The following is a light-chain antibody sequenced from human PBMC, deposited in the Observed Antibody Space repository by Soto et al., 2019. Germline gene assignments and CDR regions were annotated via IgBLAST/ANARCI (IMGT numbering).Light chain of an antibody. J-gene: IGKJ1*01. CDR2: KAS. V-gene: IGKV1-5*03. CDR3: QQYNSWWT. Sequence: DIQMTQSPSTLSASVGDRVTITCRASQSISSWLAWYQQNPGKAPKLLIYKASSLESGVPSRFSGSGAETEFTLTISSLQPDDFATYYCQQYNSWWTFGQGTKVEIK. CDR1: QSISSW.